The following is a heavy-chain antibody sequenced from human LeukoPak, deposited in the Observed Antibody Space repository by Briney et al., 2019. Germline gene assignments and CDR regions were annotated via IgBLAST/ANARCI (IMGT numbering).Heavy chain of an antibody. CDR2: IYYTGST. CDR1: GASTSGGTYY. D-gene: IGHD1-26*01. Sequence: PSETLSLTCSVSGASTSGGTYYWGWIRQPPGKGLEWIGSIYYTGSTYDNPSLKSRVTISVDTSKNQFSLKLSSVTAADTAVYYCARRGGSGRAFDYWGQGTLVTVSS. CDR3: ARRGGSGRAFDY. V-gene: IGHV4-39*01. J-gene: IGHJ4*02.